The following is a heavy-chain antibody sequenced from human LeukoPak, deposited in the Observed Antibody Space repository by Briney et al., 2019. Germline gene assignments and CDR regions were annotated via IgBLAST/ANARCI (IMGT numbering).Heavy chain of an antibody. CDR3: AKGHRRGFAANCGGDCYPEYFQH. CDR2: ISYDGSNK. D-gene: IGHD2-21*02. CDR1: GFTFSSYG. Sequence: QPGRSLRLSCAASGFTFSSYGMHWVRQAPGKGLEWVAVISYDGSNKYYAGSVKGRFTISRDNSKNTLYLQMNSLRAEDTAVYYCAKGHRRGFAANCGGDCYPEYFQHWGQGTLVTVSS. J-gene: IGHJ1*01. V-gene: IGHV3-30*18.